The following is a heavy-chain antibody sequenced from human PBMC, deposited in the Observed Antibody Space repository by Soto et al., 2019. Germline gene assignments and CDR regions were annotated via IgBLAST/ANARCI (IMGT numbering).Heavy chain of an antibody. CDR3: AGGPSCSGGSCDSHY. Sequence: QVQLVQSGAEVKKPGSSVKVSCKASGGTFSSYAISWVRQAPGQGLEWMGGIIPIFGTANYAQKFQGRVTITADESTSTAYTTLSSLRAEETAVYYCAGGPSCSGGSCDSHYWGQGTLVTVSS. CDR2: IIPIFGTA. V-gene: IGHV1-69*01. D-gene: IGHD2-15*01. CDR1: GGTFSSYA. J-gene: IGHJ4*02.